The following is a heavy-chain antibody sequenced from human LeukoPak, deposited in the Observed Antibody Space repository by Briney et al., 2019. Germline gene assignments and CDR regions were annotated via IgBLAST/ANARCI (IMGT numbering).Heavy chain of an antibody. V-gene: IGHV3-48*01. Sequence: GGSLRLSCAASGFTFSSYSMNWVRQAPGKGLEWVSYISSSSSTIYYADSVKGRFTISRDNAKNSLYLQMNSLRAEDTAVYYCAKYSPSTYDILTGFFDYWGQGTLVTVSS. J-gene: IGHJ4*02. CDR2: ISSSSSTI. CDR3: AKYSPSTYDILTGFFDY. D-gene: IGHD3-9*01. CDR1: GFTFSSYS.